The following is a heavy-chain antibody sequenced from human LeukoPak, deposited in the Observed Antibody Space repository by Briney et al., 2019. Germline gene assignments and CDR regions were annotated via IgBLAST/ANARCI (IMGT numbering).Heavy chain of an antibody. D-gene: IGHD4-17*01. Sequence: PGGSLRLSCAASGIIISEFGMGWVRQAPGKGLEWVATVLGSGVPTYYAESVQGRFTISRDNSKNTLYLQMSSLRAEDTAKYYCAKDPNGDYIGTFDIWGQGTMVIVS. J-gene: IGHJ3*02. CDR3: AKDPNGDYIGTFDI. V-gene: IGHV3-23*01. CDR1: GIIISEFG. CDR2: VLGSGVPT.